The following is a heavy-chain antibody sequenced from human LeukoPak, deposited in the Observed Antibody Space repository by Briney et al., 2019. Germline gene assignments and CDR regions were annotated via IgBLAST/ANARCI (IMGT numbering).Heavy chain of an antibody. J-gene: IGHJ4*02. D-gene: IGHD5-18*01. CDR3: ASTGGYSYGRGFDY. Sequence: ASVKVSCKASGYTFTNYAISWVRQAPGQGLEWMGWISAYNGNPNYAQKLQGRVTMTRDMSTSTVYMELSSLRSEDTAVYYCASTGGYSYGRGFDYWGQGTLVTVSS. V-gene: IGHV1-18*01. CDR1: GYTFTNYA. CDR2: ISAYNGNP.